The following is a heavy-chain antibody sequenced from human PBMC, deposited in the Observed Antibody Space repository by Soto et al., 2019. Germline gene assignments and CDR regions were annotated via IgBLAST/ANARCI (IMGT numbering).Heavy chain of an antibody. D-gene: IGHD3-22*01. Sequence: SETLSLTCTVSGGSISSYYWSWIRQPPGKGLEWIGYIYYSGSTHYNPSLKSRVTISVDTSKNQFSLKLSSVTAADTAVYYCARGRKYYYDSSPFDYWGQGTLVTVSS. J-gene: IGHJ4*02. CDR2: IYYSGST. V-gene: IGHV4-59*01. CDR1: GGSISSYY. CDR3: ARGRKYYYDSSPFDY.